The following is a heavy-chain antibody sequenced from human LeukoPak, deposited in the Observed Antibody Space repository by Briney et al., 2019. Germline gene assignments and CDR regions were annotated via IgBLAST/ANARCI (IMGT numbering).Heavy chain of an antibody. D-gene: IGHD1-26*01. Sequence: PGGSLRLSCAASGFTFSSYEMNWVRQAPGKGLEWVSYISSSGSTIYYADSVKGRFTISRDNAKNPLYLQMNSLRAEDTAVYYCARGDSGSYYFDYWGQGTLVTVSS. J-gene: IGHJ4*02. V-gene: IGHV3-48*03. CDR3: ARGDSGSYYFDY. CDR1: GFTFSSYE. CDR2: ISSSGSTI.